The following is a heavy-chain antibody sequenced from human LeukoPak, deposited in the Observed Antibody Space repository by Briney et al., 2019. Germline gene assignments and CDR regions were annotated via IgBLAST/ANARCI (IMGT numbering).Heavy chain of an antibody. CDR2: ISAYNGNT. CDR3: ARSPPYYYDSSGYRRPLAFDI. Sequence: ASVKVSCKASGYTFTSYGISWVRQAPGQGLEWMGWISAYNGNTNYAQKLQGRVTMTTDTSTSTVYMELSSLRSEDTAVYYCARSPPYYYDSSGYRRPLAFDIWGQGTMVTVSS. CDR1: GYTFTSYG. J-gene: IGHJ3*02. V-gene: IGHV1-18*01. D-gene: IGHD3-22*01.